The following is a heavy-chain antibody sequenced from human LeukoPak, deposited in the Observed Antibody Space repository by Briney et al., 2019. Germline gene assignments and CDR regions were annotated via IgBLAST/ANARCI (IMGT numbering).Heavy chain of an antibody. V-gene: IGHV1-2*02. CDR2: INPNSCCT. CDR3: ARNGEYDFWSGYPRLDY. D-gene: IGHD3-3*01. Sequence: ASVKVSFKASGYTFTVYYMHWVRQAPGQGLEWVGWINPNSCCTNYAHNFQGRTTMTRDTSLSPAYMQLSRLRSDDPALYYCARNGEYDFWSGYPRLDYWRQGTMVTVSS. CDR1: GYTFTVYY. J-gene: IGHJ4*02.